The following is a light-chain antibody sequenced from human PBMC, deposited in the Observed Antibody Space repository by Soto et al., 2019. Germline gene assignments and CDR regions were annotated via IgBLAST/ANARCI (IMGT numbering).Light chain of an antibody. V-gene: IGKV3-15*01. CDR1: QSVSSN. CDR3: QQFNNWPPFT. Sequence: EIVMTQSPATLSVSPGERATLSCRASQSVSSNLAWYQQKPGQAPRLLIYGASTRATGIPARFSGSGSGTEFTLTISSLQSEDLAVYYCQQFNNWPPFTFGPGTKVDI. J-gene: IGKJ3*01. CDR2: GAS.